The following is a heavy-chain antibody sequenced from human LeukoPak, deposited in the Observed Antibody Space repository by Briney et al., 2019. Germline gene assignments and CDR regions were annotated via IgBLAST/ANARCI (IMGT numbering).Heavy chain of an antibody. Sequence: ASVEVSCKASGYTFTSYGISWVRQAPGQGLEWMGWISVYNGNTNYAQKVQGRVTMTTDTSTSTAHMELRSLRSDDTAVYYCARARMVGVPAAPYWFDPWGQGTLVTVSS. V-gene: IGHV1-18*01. CDR3: ARARMVGVPAAPYWFDP. J-gene: IGHJ5*02. D-gene: IGHD2-2*01. CDR2: ISVYNGNT. CDR1: GYTFTSYG.